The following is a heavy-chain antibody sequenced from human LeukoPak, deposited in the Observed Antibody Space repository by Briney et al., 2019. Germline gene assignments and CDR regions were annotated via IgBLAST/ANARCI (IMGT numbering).Heavy chain of an antibody. CDR3: ARDVRSQGAVAGFDY. CDR1: GGSISSSNW. Sequence: SGTLSLTCAVPGGSISSSNWWSWVRQPPGKGLEWIGEIYHSGSTNYNPSLKSRVTISVDKSKNQFSLKLSSVTAADTAVYYCARDVRSQGAVAGFDYWGQGTLVTVSS. CDR2: IYHSGST. D-gene: IGHD6-19*01. V-gene: IGHV4-4*02. J-gene: IGHJ4*02.